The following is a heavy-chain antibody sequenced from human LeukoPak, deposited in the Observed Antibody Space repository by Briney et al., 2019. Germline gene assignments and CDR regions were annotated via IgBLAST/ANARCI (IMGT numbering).Heavy chain of an antibody. CDR1: GFTFSTYA. Sequence: PGGSLRLSCVASGFTFSTYAMNWVRQAPGEGLEWVSLISVSGGSTYYADSVKGRFTVSRDDSKNSLYLQMNSLRAEDTAVYYCARVRYSDDYWGQGTLVTVSS. V-gene: IGHV3-23*01. D-gene: IGHD1-26*01. J-gene: IGHJ4*02. CDR3: ARVRYSDDY. CDR2: ISVSGGST.